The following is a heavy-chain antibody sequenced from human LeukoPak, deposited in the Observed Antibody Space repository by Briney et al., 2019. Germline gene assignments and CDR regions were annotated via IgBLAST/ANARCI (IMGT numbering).Heavy chain of an antibody. J-gene: IGHJ4*02. CDR3: ARGSQSFYYDSSGYPFDS. V-gene: IGHV4-39*07. CDR2: IYHSGSS. CDR1: GGSISSSSYY. Sequence: PSETLSLTCAVSGGSISSSSYYWGWIRQPPGKGLEWIGSIYHSGSSNYNPSLRSRVAMSVDTSRNQFSLRLTSVTVADTAVYYCARGSQSFYYDSSGYPFDSWGQGTLVTVSS. D-gene: IGHD3-22*01.